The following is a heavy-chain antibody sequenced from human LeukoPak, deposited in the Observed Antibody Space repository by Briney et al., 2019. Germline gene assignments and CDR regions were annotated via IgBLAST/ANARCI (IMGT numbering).Heavy chain of an antibody. CDR2: ISAYNGNT. V-gene: IGHV1-18*04. J-gene: IGHJ4*02. Sequence: ASVKVSCKASGYTFTGYYMHWVRQAPGQGLEWMGWISAYNGNTNYAQKLQGRVTMTTDTSTSTAYMELRSLRSDDTAVYYCARDGMVRGSIPLGYWGQGTLVTVSS. D-gene: IGHD3-10*01. CDR3: ARDGMVRGSIPLGY. CDR1: GYTFTGYY.